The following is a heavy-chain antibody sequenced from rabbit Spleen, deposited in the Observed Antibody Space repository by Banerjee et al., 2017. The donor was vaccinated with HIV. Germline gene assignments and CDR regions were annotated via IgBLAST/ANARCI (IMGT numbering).Heavy chain of an antibody. CDR2: IAGSSSDFT. D-gene: IGHD2-1*01. CDR3: ARDLTDVIGWNFGW. V-gene: IGHV1S40*01. J-gene: IGHJ4*01. CDR1: GFSFSSSDY. Sequence: QSLEESGGDLVKPGASLTLSCKASGFSFSSSDYICWVRQAPGKGLEWISCIAGSSSDFTYSATWAKGRFTISKTSSTTVTLQVTSLTAADTATYFCARDLTDVIGWNFGWWGPGTLVTVS.